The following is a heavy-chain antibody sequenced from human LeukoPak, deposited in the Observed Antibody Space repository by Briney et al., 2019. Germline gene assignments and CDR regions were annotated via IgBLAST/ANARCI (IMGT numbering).Heavy chain of an antibody. D-gene: IGHD2-8*01. Sequence: GGSLRLSCAASGFTFSTYSMSWVRQAPGKGLEWVSYISSSSSTISYPDSVKGRFTISRDNAKNSLYLQMNNLRAEDTAVYYCARDRCTNGVCYTFAYWGQGTLVTVYS. J-gene: IGHJ4*02. CDR2: ISSSSSTI. V-gene: IGHV3-48*01. CDR3: ARDRCTNGVCYTFAY. CDR1: GFTFSTYS.